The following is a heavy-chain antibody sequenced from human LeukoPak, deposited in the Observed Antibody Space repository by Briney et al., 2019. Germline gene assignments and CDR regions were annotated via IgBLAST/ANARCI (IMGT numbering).Heavy chain of an antibody. J-gene: IGHJ4*02. D-gene: IGHD5-12*01. CDR1: GYTFTSYG. CDR3: ARDRPYGSGYDPPFDY. CDR2: ISAYNGNT. Sequence: ASVKVSCTASGYTFTSYGISWVRQAPGQRLEWMGWISAYNGNTNYAQKLQGRVTMTTDTSTSTAYMELRSLRSDDTAVYYCARDRPYGSGYDPPFDYWGQGTLVTVSS. V-gene: IGHV1-18*01.